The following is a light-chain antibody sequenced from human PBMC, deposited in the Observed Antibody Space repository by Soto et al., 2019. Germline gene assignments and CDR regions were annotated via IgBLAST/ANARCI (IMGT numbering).Light chain of an antibody. Sequence: QSVLTQPPSASGSPGQSATISCTGTSSDIGRYNYVSWYQQHPGKAPKLIIFEVNKWPSGVPDRFSASKSGNTASLTVSGLQAEDEADYYCSSYAGDNTYVFGTGTKVT. V-gene: IGLV2-8*01. CDR2: EVN. CDR3: SSYAGDNTYV. CDR1: SSDIGRYNY. J-gene: IGLJ1*01.